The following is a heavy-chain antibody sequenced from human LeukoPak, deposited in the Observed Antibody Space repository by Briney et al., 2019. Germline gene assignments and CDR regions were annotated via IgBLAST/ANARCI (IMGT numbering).Heavy chain of an antibody. CDR2: IYSGGST. J-gene: IGHJ3*02. CDR1: GFTVSSNY. Sequence: GGSLRLSCAASGFTVSSNYISWVRQAPGKGLEWVSVIYSGGSTHYAESVKGRFTISRDSAKNSLYLQMNSLRDEDTAVYYCAKGVNGDRPPGDAFDIWGQGTMVTVSS. D-gene: IGHD2-21*02. V-gene: IGHV3-53*01. CDR3: AKGVNGDRPPGDAFDI.